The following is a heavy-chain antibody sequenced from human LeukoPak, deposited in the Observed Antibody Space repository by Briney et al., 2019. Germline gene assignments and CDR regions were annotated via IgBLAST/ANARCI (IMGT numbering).Heavy chain of an antibody. CDR2: IYYSGST. CDR1: GGSISSYC. V-gene: IGHV4-59*01. D-gene: IGHD2-15*01. J-gene: IGHJ4*02. Sequence: SETLSLTCTVSGGSISSYCWSWIRQPPGKGLKWIGYIYYSGSTNYNPSLKSRVTISVDTSKNQFSLKLSSVTAADTAVYYCARGGGYCSGGSCHIDYWGQRTMVTVSS. CDR3: ARGGGYCSGGSCHIDY.